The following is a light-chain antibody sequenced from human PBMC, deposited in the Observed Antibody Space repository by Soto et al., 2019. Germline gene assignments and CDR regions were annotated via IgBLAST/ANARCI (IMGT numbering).Light chain of an antibody. V-gene: IGKV1-5*01. CDR2: XAS. Sequence: GDRVTITCRASQSISSWLAWYXQXXGKAXXXLXXXASTLQSGVASRFSGSGSGKEFTLIISGLPPDDSATYYCQQYTNTNNPWMFGQGNKVDI. CDR1: QSISSW. J-gene: IGKJ1*01. CDR3: QQYTNTNNPWM.